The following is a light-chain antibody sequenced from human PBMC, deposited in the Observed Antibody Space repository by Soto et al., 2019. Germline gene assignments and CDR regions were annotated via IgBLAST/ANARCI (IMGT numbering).Light chain of an antibody. Sequence: EIVLTQSPATLSLSPGERATLSCRASQSVSSYLAWYQQKPGQAPRLLIYDASNRATGIPARFSGSGSGTDFTLTISSLEPEDFAVYYCQYYGRSPPFTFGQGTKLEIK. V-gene: IGKV3-11*01. J-gene: IGKJ2*01. CDR3: QYYGRSPPFT. CDR1: QSVSSY. CDR2: DAS.